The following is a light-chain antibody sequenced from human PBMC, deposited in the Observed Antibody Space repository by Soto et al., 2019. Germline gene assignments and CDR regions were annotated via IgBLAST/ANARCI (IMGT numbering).Light chain of an antibody. Sequence: QSALTQPTSVSGSPGQSITISCTGTSSDVGSYNLVSWYQQHPGKAPKLMIYEGSKRPSGVSNRFSGSKSGNTASLTISGLQAEDEADYYFCSYASSSTFEVFGGGTQLTVL. V-gene: IGLV2-23*03. CDR3: CSYASSSTFEV. J-gene: IGLJ2*01. CDR2: EGS. CDR1: SSDVGSYNL.